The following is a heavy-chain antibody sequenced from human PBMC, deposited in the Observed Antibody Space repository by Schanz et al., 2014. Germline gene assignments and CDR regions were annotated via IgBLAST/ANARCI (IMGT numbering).Heavy chain of an antibody. V-gene: IGHV1-46*01. D-gene: IGHD6-19*01. CDR3: ARGGYSSGWYDRDIAHFDY. CDR1: GYTFTSDS. Sequence: QVQLVQSGAEVKKPGASVKVSCKASGYTFTSDSMHWVRQAPGQGLEWMGMINPSGGSTTYAQKFQGRVTMTRDTSTSTVYMDLRSLRSDDTAVYYCARGGYSSGWYDRDIAHFDYWGQGTLVTVSS. J-gene: IGHJ4*02. CDR2: INPSGGST.